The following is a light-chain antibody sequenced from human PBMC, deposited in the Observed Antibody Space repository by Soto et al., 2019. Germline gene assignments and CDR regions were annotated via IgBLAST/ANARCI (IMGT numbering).Light chain of an antibody. CDR1: QDIKNY. J-gene: IGKJ4*01. V-gene: IGKV1-33*01. CDR2: EAS. Sequence: DIQMTQSPSSLSASVGDRVTITCQASQDIKNYLNWYQQKPGKAPKLLIYEASNLETGVPSRFSGSGSARSFTFTISSLQPEDIATYYCQQCDDFITFGGGTRIEIK. CDR3: QQCDDFIT.